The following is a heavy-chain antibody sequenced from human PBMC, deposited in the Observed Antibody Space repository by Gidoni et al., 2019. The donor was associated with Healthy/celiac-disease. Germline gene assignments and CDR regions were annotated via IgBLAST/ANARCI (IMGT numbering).Heavy chain of an antibody. CDR3: ARDEDTYYDFSPCGMDV. J-gene: IGHJ6*02. V-gene: IGHV3-64*01. Sequence: EVQLVESGGGLVQPGGSLRLSCAASGFTFSSYAMHWVRQAPGKGLEYVSAISSNGGSTYYANSVKGRFTISRDNSKNTLYLQMGSLRAEDMAVYYCARDEDTYYDFSPCGMDVWGQGTTVTVSS. CDR1: GFTFSSYA. D-gene: IGHD3-3*01. CDR2: ISSNGGST.